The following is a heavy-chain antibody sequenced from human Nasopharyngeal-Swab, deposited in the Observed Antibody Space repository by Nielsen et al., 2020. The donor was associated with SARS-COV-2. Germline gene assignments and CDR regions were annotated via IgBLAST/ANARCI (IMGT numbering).Heavy chain of an antibody. V-gene: IGHV1-24*01. Sequence: ASVKVSCKVSGYTLTELSMHWVRQAPGKGLEWMGGFDPEDGETIYAQKFQGRVTMTEDTSTDTAYMELSSLRSEDMAVYYCATGPASIAVAGTSYYYYGMDVWGQGTTVTVSS. D-gene: IGHD6-19*01. CDR3: ATGPASIAVAGTSYYYYGMDV. CDR1: GYTLTELS. J-gene: IGHJ6*02. CDR2: FDPEDGET.